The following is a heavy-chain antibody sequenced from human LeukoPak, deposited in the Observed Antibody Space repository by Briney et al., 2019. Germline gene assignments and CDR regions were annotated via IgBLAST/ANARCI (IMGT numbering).Heavy chain of an antibody. CDR1: GGSFSGYY. V-gene: IGHV4-34*01. Sequence: SETLSLTCAVYGGSFSGYYWSWIRQPPGKGLEWIGEINYSGSTNYNPSLKSRVTISVDTSKNQFSLKLSSVTAADTAVYYCARGPPYYDFWSGYVGVIDPWGQGTLVTVSS. CDR2: INYSGST. CDR3: ARGPPYYDFWSGYVGVIDP. J-gene: IGHJ5*02. D-gene: IGHD3-3*01.